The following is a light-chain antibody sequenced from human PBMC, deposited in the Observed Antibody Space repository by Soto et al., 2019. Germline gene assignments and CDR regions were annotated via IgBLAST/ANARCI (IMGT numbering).Light chain of an antibody. Sequence: IQMTQSPSTLSASVGDRVTITCRASQSISSWLAWYQQKPGKAPKLLIYDASSLESGVPSRFSGSGSGTEFTLTISSLQHDDFATYYCQQYNSYPRTFGQGTKVDIK. J-gene: IGKJ1*01. CDR3: QQYNSYPRT. V-gene: IGKV1-5*01. CDR2: DAS. CDR1: QSISSW.